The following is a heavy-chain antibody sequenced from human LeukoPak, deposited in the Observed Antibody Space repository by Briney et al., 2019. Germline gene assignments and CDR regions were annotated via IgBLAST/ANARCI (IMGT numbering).Heavy chain of an antibody. CDR1: GGTFSSYA. J-gene: IGHJ4*02. D-gene: IGHD3-22*01. Sequence: SVKDSCKASGGTFSSYAISWVRQAPGQGLEWMGRIIPIFGIANYAQKFQGRVTITADKSTSTAYMELSSLRSEDTAVYYCATTYYYDSSGLYYWGQGTLVTVSS. CDR3: ATTYYYDSSGLYY. V-gene: IGHV1-69*04. CDR2: IIPIFGIA.